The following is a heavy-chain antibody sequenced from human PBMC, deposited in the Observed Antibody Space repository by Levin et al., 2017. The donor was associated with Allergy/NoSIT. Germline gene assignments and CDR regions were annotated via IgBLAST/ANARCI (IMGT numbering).Heavy chain of an antibody. V-gene: IGHV3-23*01. J-gene: IGHJ4*02. D-gene: IGHD4-17*01. Sequence: GGSLRLSCAASGFTFSSYAMSWVRQAPGKGLEWVSAISGSGGSTYYADSVKGRFTISRDNSKNTLYLQMNSLRAEDTAVYYCAKDHDPSTTVTTCVYWGQGTLVTVSS. CDR2: ISGSGGST. CDR1: GFTFSSYA. CDR3: AKDHDPSTTVTTCVY.